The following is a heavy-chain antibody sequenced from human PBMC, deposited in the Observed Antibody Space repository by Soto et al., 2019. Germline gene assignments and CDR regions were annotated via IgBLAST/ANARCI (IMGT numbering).Heavy chain of an antibody. CDR2: ISYDGSNK. CDR1: GFTFISYA. Sequence: GGSLRLSCAASGFTFISYAMHFVRHSPFKGLEWVAVISYDGSNKYYADSVKGRFTISRDNSKNTLYLQMNSLRAEDTAVYYCARTNDYGDYVSFSIDYWGQGTLVTVSS. J-gene: IGHJ4*02. CDR3: ARTNDYGDYVSFSIDY. V-gene: IGHV3-30-3*01. D-gene: IGHD4-17*01.